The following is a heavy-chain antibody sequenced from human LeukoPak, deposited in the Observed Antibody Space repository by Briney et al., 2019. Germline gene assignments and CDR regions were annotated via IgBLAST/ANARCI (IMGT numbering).Heavy chain of an antibody. CDR1: GLTFSSYW. CDR2: IKQDGTEK. V-gene: IGHV3-7*01. J-gene: IGHJ6*02. Sequence: PGGSLRLSRAASGLTFSSYWMSWVRQAPGKGLEWVANIKQDGTEKYYVDSVKGRFTISRDNAKNSLYLQMNSLRAEDTAVYFCARESLVSGTTRGNYYYYGMDVWGQGSTVTVSS. D-gene: IGHD1-7*01. CDR3: ARESLVSGTTRGNYYYYGMDV.